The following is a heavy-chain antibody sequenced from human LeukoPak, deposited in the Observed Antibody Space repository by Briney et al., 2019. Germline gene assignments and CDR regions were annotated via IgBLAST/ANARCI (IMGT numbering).Heavy chain of an antibody. Sequence: SQTLSLTCAISGDSVSSNSAAWNWIRQSPSRGLEWLGRTYYRSKWYNDYAVSVKSRITINPDTSKNQFSLQLNSVTPEDTAVYYCARGEGRDYVWGSYRHQDAFDIWGQGTMVTVSS. D-gene: IGHD3-16*02. CDR1: GDSVSSNSAA. CDR2: TYYRSKWYN. CDR3: ARGEGRDYVWGSYRHQDAFDI. V-gene: IGHV6-1*01. J-gene: IGHJ3*02.